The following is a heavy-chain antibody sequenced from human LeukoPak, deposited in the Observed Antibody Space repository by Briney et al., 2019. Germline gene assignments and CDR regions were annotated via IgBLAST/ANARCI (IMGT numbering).Heavy chain of an antibody. CDR3: ARRSDSGSYWTPYFDY. J-gene: IGHJ4*02. CDR1: GGSISSFY. CDR2: IYYSGST. D-gene: IGHD1-26*01. V-gene: IGHV4-59*08. Sequence: SETLSLTCTVSGGSISSFYWNWIRQPPGKGLEWIGYIYYSGSTYYNPSLKSRVTISVDTSKNQFSLNLSSVTAADTAVYYCARRSDSGSYWTPYFDYWGQGTLVTVSS.